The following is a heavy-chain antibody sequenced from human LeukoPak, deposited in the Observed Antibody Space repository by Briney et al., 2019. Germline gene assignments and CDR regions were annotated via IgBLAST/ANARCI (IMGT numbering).Heavy chain of an antibody. CDR1: GDSLTSHF. CDR3: ARRMATVTDAFDI. V-gene: IGHV4-59*08. D-gene: IGHD5-24*01. J-gene: IGHJ3*02. CDR2: VFHSGTT. Sequence: SETLSLTCNVSGDSLTSHFWSWIRQTPGKGLEWIGYVFHSGTTNYSPSLKSRVTISLDTSKKQFYLRLASVTAADTAVYYCARRMATVTDAFDIRGRGTMVSVSS.